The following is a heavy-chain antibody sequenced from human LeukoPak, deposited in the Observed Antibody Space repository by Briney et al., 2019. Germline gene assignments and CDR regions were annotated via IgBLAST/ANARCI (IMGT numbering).Heavy chain of an antibody. CDR3: AKDGCCSGGSCSSRVFDP. V-gene: IGHV3-33*06. CDR1: GFTFSSYS. J-gene: IGHJ5*02. Sequence: GGSLRLSCAASGFTFSSYSMHWVRQAPGKGLEWVAVIWYDGSNKYYADSVKGRFTISRDNSKNTLYLQMNSLRAEDTAVYYCAKDGCCSGGSCSSRVFDPWGQGTLVTVSS. D-gene: IGHD2-15*01. CDR2: IWYDGSNK.